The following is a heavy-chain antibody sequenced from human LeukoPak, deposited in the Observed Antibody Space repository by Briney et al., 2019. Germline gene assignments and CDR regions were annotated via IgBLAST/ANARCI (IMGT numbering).Heavy chain of an antibody. CDR1: GYTFTSYY. CDR2: INPSGGST. Sequence: GASVKVSCKASGYTFTSYYMHWVRQAPGQGLEWMGIINPSGGSTSYAQKFQGRVTMTRDTSTSTVYMELSSLRSEDTAVYCCARDMGSMVATDSTIFDYWGQGTLVTVSS. J-gene: IGHJ4*02. V-gene: IGHV1-46*01. CDR3: ARDMGSMVATDSTIFDY. D-gene: IGHD5-12*01.